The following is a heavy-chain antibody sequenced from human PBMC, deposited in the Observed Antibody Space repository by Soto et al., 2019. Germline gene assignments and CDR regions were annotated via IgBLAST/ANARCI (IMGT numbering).Heavy chain of an antibody. V-gene: IGHV3-23*01. Sequence: GGSLRLSCVASGFTFSSYAISWVRQAPGRGLEWVSTISGSGGSTDYADSVKGRFTISRDNSQNTLYLQMNSLRAEDTAVYYCAKDSLATIYHYYGIDVWGQGTTVTVSS. CDR1: GFTFSSYA. CDR3: AKDSLATIYHYYGIDV. CDR2: ISGSGGST. J-gene: IGHJ6*02.